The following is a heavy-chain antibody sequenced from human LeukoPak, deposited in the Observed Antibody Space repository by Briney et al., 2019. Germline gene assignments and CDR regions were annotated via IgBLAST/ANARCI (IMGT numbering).Heavy chain of an antibody. J-gene: IGHJ3*02. V-gene: IGHV4-61*01. CDR1: GGSVGSGSYY. Sequence: SETLSLTCTVSGGSVGSGSYYWRWIRQPPGKGLEWIGYIYYTGSTNYNPSLKSRVTISVDTSKKQFSLKLRSVTTADTAVYYCARVRWNDGDAFDIWGQGTMVTVSS. CDR3: ARVRWNDGDAFDI. CDR2: IYYTGST. D-gene: IGHD1-1*01.